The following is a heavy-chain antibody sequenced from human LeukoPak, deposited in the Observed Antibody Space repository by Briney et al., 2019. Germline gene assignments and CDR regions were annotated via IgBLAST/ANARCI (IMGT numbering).Heavy chain of an antibody. D-gene: IGHD5-18*01. CDR1: GFTFSSYW. CDR2: IKQDGSEK. CDR3: ARSPRQLWFRPYYFDY. J-gene: IGHJ4*02. V-gene: IGHV3-7*01. Sequence: PGGSLRLSCAASGFTFSSYWMSRVRQAPGKGLEWVANIKQDGSEKYYVDSVKGRFTISRDNAKNSLYLQMNSLRAEDTAVYYCARSPRQLWFRPYYFDYWGQGTLVTVSS.